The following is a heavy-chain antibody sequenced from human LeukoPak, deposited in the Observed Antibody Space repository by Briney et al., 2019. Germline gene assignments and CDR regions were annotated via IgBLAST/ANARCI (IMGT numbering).Heavy chain of an antibody. J-gene: IGHJ4*02. CDR3: ARVVGYSGYYDY. CDR2: ISSCSSCI. Sequence: GGSLRLSCAASGFTFSSYSMNWVRQAPGKGLEWVSSISSCSSCIYYAESVKSRFTISRDNAKNSLYLQMNSLRAEDTAVYYCARVVGYSGYYDYWGRGTLVTVSS. D-gene: IGHD5-12*01. V-gene: IGHV3-21*01. CDR1: GFTFSSYS.